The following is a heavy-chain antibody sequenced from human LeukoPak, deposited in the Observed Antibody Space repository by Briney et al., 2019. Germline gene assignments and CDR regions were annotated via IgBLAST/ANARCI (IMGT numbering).Heavy chain of an antibody. CDR1: GYIFTGYY. Sequence: ASVKVSCKASGYIFTGYYMHWVRQAPGQGLEWMGWINPSSGGTNYAQKFQGRVTMTRDTSISTAYMDLSSLRSDDTAVYYCATARDRNSVYSSLDYWGQGSLVTVSS. CDR3: ATARDRNSVYSSLDY. D-gene: IGHD5/OR15-5a*01. J-gene: IGHJ4*02. V-gene: IGHV1-2*02. CDR2: INPSSGGT.